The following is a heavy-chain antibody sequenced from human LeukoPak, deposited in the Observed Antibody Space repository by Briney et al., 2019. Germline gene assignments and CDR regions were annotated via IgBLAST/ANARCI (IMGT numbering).Heavy chain of an antibody. V-gene: IGHV3-21*01. D-gene: IGHD2-2*01. CDR1: GFTFSSYS. Sequence: PGGSLRLSCAASGFTFSSYSMNWVRQAPGKGLEWVSSISSSSSYIYYADSVKGRFTISRDNAKDSLYLQMNSLRAEDTAVYYCARADLRGTSCCYYYYGMDVWGQGTTVTVSS. CDR3: ARADLRGTSCCYYYYGMDV. J-gene: IGHJ6*02. CDR2: ISSSSSYI.